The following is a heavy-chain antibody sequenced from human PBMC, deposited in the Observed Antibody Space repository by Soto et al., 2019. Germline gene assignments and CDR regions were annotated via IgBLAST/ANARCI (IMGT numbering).Heavy chain of an antibody. CDR1: GYTFTSYG. D-gene: IGHD6-19*01. J-gene: IGHJ6*02. CDR2: ISAYNGNT. V-gene: IGHV1-18*01. Sequence: QVQLVQSGAEVKKPGASVKVSCKASGYTFTSYGISWVRQAPGQGLEWMGWISAYNGNTNYAQKLQGRVTMTTDTSTSTDYMELRSLRSDEPAVYYCARERVADLYYYYGMDVWGQGTTVTVSS. CDR3: ARERVADLYYYYGMDV.